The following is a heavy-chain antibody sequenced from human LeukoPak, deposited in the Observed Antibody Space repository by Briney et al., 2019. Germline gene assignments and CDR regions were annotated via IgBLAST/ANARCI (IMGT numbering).Heavy chain of an antibody. Sequence: GESLRLSCAASGFSVSSNYMSGVRQAPGKGLEWVSVIYNSGTTKYADSVKGRFTIARDNSKNTLYLQMNSLRAEDTAVYYCARGWEWWDYWGQGTLVTVSS. CDR2: IYNSGTT. CDR1: GFSVSSNY. J-gene: IGHJ4*02. V-gene: IGHV3-53*01. D-gene: IGHD2-15*01. CDR3: ARGWEWWDY.